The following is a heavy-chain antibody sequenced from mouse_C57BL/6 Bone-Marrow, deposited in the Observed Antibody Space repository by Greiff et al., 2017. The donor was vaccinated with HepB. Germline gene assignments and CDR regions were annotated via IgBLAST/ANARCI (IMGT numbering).Heavy chain of an antibody. V-gene: IGHV1-72*01. CDR3: ERDGSSLYWYFDV. CDR1: GYTFTSYW. D-gene: IGHD1-1*01. J-gene: IGHJ1*03. Sequence: VQLQQPGAELVKPGASVKLSCKASGYTFTSYWMHWVKQRPGRGLEWIGRIDPNSGGTKYNEKFKSKATLTVDKHSSTAYMQLSSLTSEDSAVYDCERDGSSLYWYFDVWGTGTTVTVSS. CDR2: IDPNSGGT.